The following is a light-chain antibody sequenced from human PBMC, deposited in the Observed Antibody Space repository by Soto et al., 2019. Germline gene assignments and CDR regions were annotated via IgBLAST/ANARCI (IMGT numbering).Light chain of an antibody. Sequence: QSALTQPRSVSGSPGQSVTISCTGTSSDVGGYNYVSWYQQHPDKAPKFMIFDVNKRPSGVPDRFSGSKSGNTASLTISGLQAEDEGDYFCCSYAGSSTYVFGTGTKLTVL. CDR3: CSYAGSSTYV. CDR1: SSDVGGYNY. CDR2: DVN. V-gene: IGLV2-11*02. J-gene: IGLJ1*01.